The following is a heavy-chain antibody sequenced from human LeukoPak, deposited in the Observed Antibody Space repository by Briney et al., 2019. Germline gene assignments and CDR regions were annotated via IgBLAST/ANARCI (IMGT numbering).Heavy chain of an antibody. CDR1: GFTFSTYP. Sequence: GGSLRLSCAASGFTFSTYPMHWVRQAPGKGLEWVANIKKDGSQKYYVDSVKGRFTISRDNAKNSLYLQMNSLRAEDTAVYYCARAAFDDISSSGEWMGDYWGQGTLVTVSS. D-gene: IGHD6-6*01. V-gene: IGHV3-7*01. J-gene: IGHJ4*02. CDR3: ARAAFDDISSSGEWMGDY. CDR2: IKKDGSQK.